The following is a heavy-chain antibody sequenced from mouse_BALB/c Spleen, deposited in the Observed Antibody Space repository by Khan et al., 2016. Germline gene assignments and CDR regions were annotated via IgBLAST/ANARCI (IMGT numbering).Heavy chain of an antibody. CDR1: GFNIKDYY. V-gene: IGHV14-1*02. D-gene: IGHD2-1*01. CDR2: IDPENGNT. CDR3: ASMVTSIVAY. J-gene: IGHJ3*01. Sequence: VQLKQSGAELVRPGALVKLSCKASGFNIKDYYMHWVKQRPEQGLEWIGWIDPENGNTIYDPKFQGKASITADTSSNTAYLQLSSLTSEDTAVYYCASMVTSIVAYRGQGTLVTVSA.